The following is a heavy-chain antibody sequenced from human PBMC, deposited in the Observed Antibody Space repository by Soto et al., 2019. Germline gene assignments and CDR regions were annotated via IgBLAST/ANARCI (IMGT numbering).Heavy chain of an antibody. CDR1: GLTFGDYA. CDR2: ISWNSGSI. D-gene: IGHD6-19*01. Sequence: LRLSCAVAGLTFGDYAMQWVRQAPGKGMEWVSAISWNSGSIDYADSVKGRFTISRDNAKNSLYLQMNSLRAEATALHYCAKSHPNIGWYATTDYWGQGTRVTVSS. CDR3: AKSHPNIGWYATTDY. V-gene: IGHV3-9*01. J-gene: IGHJ4*02.